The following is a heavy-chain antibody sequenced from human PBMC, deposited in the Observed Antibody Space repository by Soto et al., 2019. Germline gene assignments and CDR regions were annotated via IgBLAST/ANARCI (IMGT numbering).Heavy chain of an antibody. Sequence: SETLSLTCAVYGGSFSGYYWSWIRQPPGKGLEWIGEINHSGSTNYNPSLKSRVTISVDTSKNQFSLKLSSVTAADTAVYYCARVDTMIVVPDYWGQGTLVTVSS. V-gene: IGHV4-34*01. CDR2: INHSGST. CDR1: GGSFSGYY. CDR3: ARVDTMIVVPDY. J-gene: IGHJ4*02. D-gene: IGHD3-22*01.